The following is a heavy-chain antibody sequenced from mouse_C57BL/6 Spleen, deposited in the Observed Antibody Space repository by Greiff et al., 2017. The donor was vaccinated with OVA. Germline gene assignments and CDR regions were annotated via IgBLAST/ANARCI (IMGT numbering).Heavy chain of an antibody. V-gene: IGHV3-6*01. J-gene: IGHJ4*01. CDR2: ISYDGSN. CDR1: GYSITSGYY. D-gene: IGHD3-2*02. CDR3: AREEGSGPYAMDY. Sequence: EVKLEESGPGLVKPSQSLSLTCSVTGYSITSGYYWNWIRQFPGNKLEWMGYISYDGSNNYNPSLKNRISITRDTSKNQFFLKLNSVTTEDTATYYCAREEGSGPYAMDYWGQGTSVTVSS.